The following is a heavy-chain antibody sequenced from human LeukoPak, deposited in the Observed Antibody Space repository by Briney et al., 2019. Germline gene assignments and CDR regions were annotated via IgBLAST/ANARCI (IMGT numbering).Heavy chain of an antibody. V-gene: IGHV1-18*01. CDR3: VRDRSQEGFDY. CDR1: GYTFTSYG. J-gene: IGHJ4*02. CDR2: ISAYNGNT. Sequence: ASVKVSCKASGYTFTSYGISWVRQAPGQGLEWMGWISAYNGNTNYAQKLQGRVTMTTDTSASTAYMELRSLRSDDTAVYYCVRDRSQEGFDYWGLGTLVTVSS.